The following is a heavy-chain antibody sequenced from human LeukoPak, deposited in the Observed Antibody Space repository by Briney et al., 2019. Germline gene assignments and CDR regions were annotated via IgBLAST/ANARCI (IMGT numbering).Heavy chain of an antibody. CDR1: GYTFTSYG. J-gene: IGHJ4*02. CDR3: ARDGNYDYVWGSYRNKGYFDY. D-gene: IGHD3-16*02. CDR2: ISAYNGNT. V-gene: IGHV1-18*01. Sequence: GASVKVSCKASGYTFTSYGISWVRQAPGQGLEWMGWISAYNGNTNYTQKLQGRVTMTTDTSTSTAYMELRSLRSDDTAVYCCARDGNYDYVWGSYRNKGYFDYWGQGTLVTVSS.